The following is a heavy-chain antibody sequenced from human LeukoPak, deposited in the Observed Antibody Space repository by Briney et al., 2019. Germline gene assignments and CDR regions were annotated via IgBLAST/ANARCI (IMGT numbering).Heavy chain of an antibody. CDR1: GGSISSNNYH. V-gene: IGHV4-39*01. J-gene: IGHJ6*03. CDR2: IDYGGST. Sequence: SETLSLTCTVSGGSISSNNYHWGWIRQPPGKGLEWIGSIDYGGSTYYNPSLKSRVTISIDTSKTQFSLKLSSVTAADTAVYYCARRGPDCSSTTCYNPYYYMDVWGKGTTVTVSS. CDR3: ARRGPDCSSTTCYNPYYYMDV. D-gene: IGHD2-2*02.